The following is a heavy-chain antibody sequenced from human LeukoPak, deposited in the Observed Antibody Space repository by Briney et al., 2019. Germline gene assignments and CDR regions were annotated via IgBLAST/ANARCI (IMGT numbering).Heavy chain of an antibody. CDR3: ARDMDPTLSYYFDY. V-gene: IGHV3-48*03. CDR1: GFTFSSYE. D-gene: IGHD2-2*01. CDR2: ISSSGSTI. Sequence: GGSLRLSCAASGFTFSSYEMNWVRQAPGKGLEWVSYISSSGSTIYYADSVKGRFTISRDNAKNSLYLQMNGLRAEDTAVYYCARDMDPTLSYYFDYWGQGTLVTVSS. J-gene: IGHJ4*02.